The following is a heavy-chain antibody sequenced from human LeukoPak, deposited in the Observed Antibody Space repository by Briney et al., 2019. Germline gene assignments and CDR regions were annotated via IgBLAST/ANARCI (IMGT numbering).Heavy chain of an antibody. V-gene: IGHV3-23*01. J-gene: IGHJ4*02. D-gene: IGHD3-16*01. CDR3: AKDHTWQPTPCYFDY. CDR2: ISGSGGST. Sequence: GGSLRLSCAASGLAFSNYVMSWVRQAPGKGLEWVSVISGSGGSTFYADSVKGRFTISRDNSKNTLYLQMNSLRAEDTALYYCAKDHTWQPTPCYFDYWGQGTLVTVSS. CDR1: GLAFSNYV.